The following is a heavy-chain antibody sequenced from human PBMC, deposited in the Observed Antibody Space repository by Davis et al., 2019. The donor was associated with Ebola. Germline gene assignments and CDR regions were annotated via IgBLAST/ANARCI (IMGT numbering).Heavy chain of an antibody. CDR3: ARDSAAYYGMDV. CDR1: GFTFSSYS. J-gene: IGHJ6*02. D-gene: IGHD1-26*01. Sequence: GESLKISCAASGFTFSSYSMNWVRQAPGKGLEWVANIKQDGSEKYYVDSVKGRFTISRDNAKNSLYLQMNSLRDEDTAVYYCARDSAAYYGMDVWGQGTTVTVSS. V-gene: IGHV3-7*01. CDR2: IKQDGSEK.